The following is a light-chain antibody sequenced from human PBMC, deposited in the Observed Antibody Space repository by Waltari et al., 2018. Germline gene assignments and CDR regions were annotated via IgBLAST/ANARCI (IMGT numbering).Light chain of an antibody. CDR2: TAS. J-gene: IGKJ1*01. CDR1: QNISSW. Sequence: DIQMTQSPSTLSASVGDRVTITCRASQNISSWLDWYQQKPGKAPKLLIYTASSLESGVPSRFSCSGSGTEFTLTISSLQPDDFATYYCQQYNTYPWTFGQGTKVEIK. V-gene: IGKV1-5*03. CDR3: QQYNTYPWT.